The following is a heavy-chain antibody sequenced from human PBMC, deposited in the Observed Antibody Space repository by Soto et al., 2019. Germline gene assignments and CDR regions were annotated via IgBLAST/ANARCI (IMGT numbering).Heavy chain of an antibody. J-gene: IGHJ6*02. CDR1: GFTFSSYA. Sequence: GGSLRLSCAASGFTFSSYAMHWVRQAPGKGLEWVAVISYDGSNKYYADSVKGRFTISRDNSKNTLYLQMNSLRAEDTAVYYCARETGIVVVPAAIRSDYYGMDVWGQGTTVTVSS. V-gene: IGHV3-30-3*01. CDR3: ARETGIVVVPAAIRSDYYGMDV. CDR2: ISYDGSNK. D-gene: IGHD2-2*02.